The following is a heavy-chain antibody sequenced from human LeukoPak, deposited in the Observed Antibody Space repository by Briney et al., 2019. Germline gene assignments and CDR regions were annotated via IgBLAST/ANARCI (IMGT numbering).Heavy chain of an antibody. Sequence: SETLSLTCTVSGVSISSYYWSWIRQPPGKGLEWIWYIYYSGSTTYNSSLKSRVTISVDTSKNQFSLKLSSVTAADTAVYYCARTGDSGWYRWFDPWGQGTLVTVSS. CDR2: IYYSGST. CDR3: ARTGDSGWYRWFDP. V-gene: IGHV4-59*01. D-gene: IGHD6-19*01. CDR1: GVSISSYY. J-gene: IGHJ5*02.